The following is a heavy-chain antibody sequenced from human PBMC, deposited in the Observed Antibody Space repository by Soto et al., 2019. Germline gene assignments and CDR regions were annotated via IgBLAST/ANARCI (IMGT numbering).Heavy chain of an antibody. V-gene: IGHV3-21*01. D-gene: IGHD6-13*01. CDR2: ISSSSSYI. CDR3: ARVNPIAAAGTGFDY. Sequence: EGSLRLSCAASGFTFSSYSMNWVREAPGKGLEWVSSISSSSSYIYNADSVKGRFTISRDNAKNSLYLQMNSLRAEDTAVYYCARVNPIAAAGTGFDYWGPGTLVPVSS. CDR1: GFTFSSYS. J-gene: IGHJ4*02.